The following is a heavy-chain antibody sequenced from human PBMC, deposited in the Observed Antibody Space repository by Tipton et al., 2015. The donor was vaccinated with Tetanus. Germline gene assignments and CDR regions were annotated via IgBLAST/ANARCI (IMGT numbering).Heavy chain of an antibody. Sequence: LSLTCTVSGGSVRSGSYYWNWVRQAPGKGLEWVSSISSTSYYLYYADSVKGRFTLSRDNAKNSLYLQMNSLRAEDTAVYYCAREGSGQDFDYWGRGTLVTVSS. V-gene: IGHV3-21*01. D-gene: IGHD3-10*01. CDR1: GGSVRSGSYY. CDR3: AREGSGQDFDY. J-gene: IGHJ4*02. CDR2: ISSTSYYL.